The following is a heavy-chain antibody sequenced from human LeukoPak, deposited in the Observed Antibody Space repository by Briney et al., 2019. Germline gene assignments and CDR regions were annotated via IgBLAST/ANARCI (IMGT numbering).Heavy chain of an antibody. J-gene: IGHJ4*02. D-gene: IGHD3-3*01. CDR3: ARGITIFGVALYYFDY. CDR1: GYTFTSYG. CDR2: INPNSGGT. V-gene: IGHV1-2*02. Sequence: ASVKVSCKASGYTFTSYGISWVRQAPGQGLEWMGWINPNSGGTNYAQKFQGRVTMTRDTSISTAYMELSRLRSDDTAVYYCARGITIFGVALYYFDYWGQGTLVTVSS.